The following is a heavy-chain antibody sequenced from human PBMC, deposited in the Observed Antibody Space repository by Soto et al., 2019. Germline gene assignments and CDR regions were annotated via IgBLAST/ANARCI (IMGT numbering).Heavy chain of an antibody. V-gene: IGHV4-34*01. Sequence: SETLSLTCTVSGGSFSGYFWTCIRQPPGKGLEWLAEINHSGLTNYHPSVESRVSMSVDTSKNQFSLRLYSVTAADTAVYYCVRGPDHYNSRYFDYWGQGALVTVSS. CDR3: VRGPDHYNSRYFDY. CDR1: GGSFSGYF. D-gene: IGHD1-1*01. J-gene: IGHJ4*02. CDR2: INHSGLT.